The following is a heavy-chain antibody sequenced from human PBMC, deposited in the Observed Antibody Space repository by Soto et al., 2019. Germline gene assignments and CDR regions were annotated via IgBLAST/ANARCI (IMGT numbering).Heavy chain of an antibody. J-gene: IGHJ2*01. V-gene: IGHV3-21*01. Sequence: EVQLVESGGGLVKPGGSLRLSCAASGFTFSSYSMNWVRQAPGKGLEWVSSISSSSSYIYYADSVKGRFTITRDKAKNSLYLQMNSLRAEDTAVYYCARYQVAGTRYFYLWGRGTLVTVSS. CDR2: ISSSSSYI. D-gene: IGHD6-19*01. CDR3: ARYQVAGTRYFYL. CDR1: GFTFSSYS.